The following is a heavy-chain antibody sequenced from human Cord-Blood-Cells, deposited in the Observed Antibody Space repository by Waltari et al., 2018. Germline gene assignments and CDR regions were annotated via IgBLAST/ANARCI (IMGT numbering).Heavy chain of an antibody. CDR1: GFTVSSNY. CDR3: ARLRDTAMVDY. J-gene: IGHJ4*02. CDR2: IYSGGST. D-gene: IGHD5-18*01. V-gene: IGHV3-53*01. Sequence: EVQLVESGGGLIQPGGSLRLSCAASGFTVSSNYLSWVRQAPGKGLELVSVIYSGGSTYYADSVKGRFTISRDNSKNTLYLQMNSLRAEDTAVYYCARLRDTAMVDYWGQGTLVTVSS.